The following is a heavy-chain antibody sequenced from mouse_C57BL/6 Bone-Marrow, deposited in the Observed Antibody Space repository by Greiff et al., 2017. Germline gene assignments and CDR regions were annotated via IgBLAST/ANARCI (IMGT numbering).Heavy chain of an antibody. CDR2: IRNKANGYTS. V-gene: IGHV7-3*01. Sequence: EVQLVESGGGLVQPGGSLSLSCAASGFTFTDYYMSWVRQPPGKALEWLGFIRNKANGYTSEYSASVKGRFTISRDNSQSILYLQMNALGAEDSATYYCASLHCGFAYWGQGTLVTVSA. CDR3: ASLHCGFAY. CDR1: GFTFTDYY. J-gene: IGHJ3*01.